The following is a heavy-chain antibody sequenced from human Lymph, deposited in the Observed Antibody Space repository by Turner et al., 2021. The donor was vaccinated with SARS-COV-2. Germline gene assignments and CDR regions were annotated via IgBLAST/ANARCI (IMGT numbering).Heavy chain of an antibody. Sequence: QLQLQESGPGLVKPSATLSLTCTVSGCSISSSSYYWGWIRQPPGKGLEWIGNFFYSGSTYYNPSLKSRVTISEDTSKNQFSLKLTSVTAADTAVYYCGVGPTRWYFQHWGQGTLVTVSS. D-gene: IGHD1-26*01. CDR1: GCSISSSSYY. CDR2: FFYSGST. V-gene: IGHV4-39*01. CDR3: GVGPTRWYFQH. J-gene: IGHJ1*01.